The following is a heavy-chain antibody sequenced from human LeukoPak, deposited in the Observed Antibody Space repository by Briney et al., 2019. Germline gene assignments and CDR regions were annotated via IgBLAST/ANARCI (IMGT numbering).Heavy chain of an antibody. J-gene: IGHJ3*02. V-gene: IGHV4-59*01. D-gene: IGHD3-22*01. CDR1: GGSFSGYY. CDR3: ARTGDSSGYDDAFDI. CDR2: IYYSGST. Sequence: SETLSLTCAVYGGSFSGYYWSWIRQPPGKGLEWIGYIYYSGSTNYNPSLKSRVTISVDTSKNQFSLKLSSVTAADTAVYYCARTGDSSGYDDAFDIWGQGTMVTVSS.